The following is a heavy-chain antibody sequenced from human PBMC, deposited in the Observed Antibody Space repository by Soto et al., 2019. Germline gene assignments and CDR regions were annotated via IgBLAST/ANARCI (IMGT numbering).Heavy chain of an antibody. CDR2: IYYRGST. Sequence: SDNLFLTSTFSCLSLLSYYSCCLRQPPGSGLEWIGYIYYRGSTNYNPSLKIRVTISVDTPKNHFSLKLSSVTAADTAVYYCARVYGDYLDYWGQG. J-gene: IGHJ4*02. D-gene: IGHD4-17*01. CDR3: ARVYGDYLDY. CDR1: CLSLLSYY. V-gene: IGHV4-59*01.